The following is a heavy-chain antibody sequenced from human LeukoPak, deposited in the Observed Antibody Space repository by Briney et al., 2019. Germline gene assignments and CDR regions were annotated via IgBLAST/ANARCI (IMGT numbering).Heavy chain of an antibody. V-gene: IGHV5-51*01. CDR2: IYPGDSDT. CDR1: GYSFTSYW. D-gene: IGHD2-15*01. CDR3: ARRVVAGHDAFDI. Sequence: GESLKISCKGSGYSFTSYWIGWVRQMPGKGLEWMGIIYPGDSDTSYSPSFQGQVTISADKSISTAYLQWSSLKASDTAMYYCARRVVAGHDAFDIWGQGTMVTVSS. J-gene: IGHJ3*02.